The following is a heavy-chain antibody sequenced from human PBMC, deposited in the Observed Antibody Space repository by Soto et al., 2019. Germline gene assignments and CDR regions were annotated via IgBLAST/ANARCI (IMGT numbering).Heavy chain of an antibody. CDR1: GYTFTSLD. D-gene: IGHD2-15*01. CDR2: MNPNSGST. J-gene: IGHJ4*02. V-gene: IGHV1-8*01. Sequence: ASVKASCKASGYTFTSLDINWVRQATGQGLEWMGWMNPNSGSTGSAQKFQGRVAMTRDTSINTAYMELSSLRSDDTAVYYCARGRGYSDGIDYWGQGTLVTVSS. CDR3: ARGRGYSDGIDY.